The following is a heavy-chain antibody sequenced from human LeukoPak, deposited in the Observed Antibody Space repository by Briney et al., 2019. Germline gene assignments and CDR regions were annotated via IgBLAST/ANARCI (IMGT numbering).Heavy chain of an antibody. CDR2: IIPIFGTA. CDR1: GGTFSSYA. D-gene: IGHD2-2*01. J-gene: IGHJ6*03. V-gene: IGHV1-69*05. Sequence: SVKVSCKASGGTFSSYAISWVRQAPGQGLEWMGGIIPIFGTANYAQKFQGRVTITTDESTSTAYMELSSLRSADTAVYYCARTPVVPAAGYYYYYCMDVWGKGTTVTVSS. CDR3: ARTPVVPAAGYYYYYCMDV.